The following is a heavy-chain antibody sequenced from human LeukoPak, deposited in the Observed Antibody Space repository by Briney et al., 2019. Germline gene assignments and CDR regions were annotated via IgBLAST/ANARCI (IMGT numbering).Heavy chain of an antibody. CDR3: ARDVVAGGWYVGYYYYYMDV. CDR1: GFTFSSYW. V-gene: IGHV3-7*01. D-gene: IGHD6-19*01. Sequence: GGSLRLSCAASGFTFSSYWMSWVRQAPGKGLEWVANIKQDGSEKYYVDSVKGRFTTSRDNAKNSLYLQMNSLRAEDTAVYYRARDVVAGGWYVGYYYYYMDVWGKGTTVTVSS. CDR2: IKQDGSEK. J-gene: IGHJ6*03.